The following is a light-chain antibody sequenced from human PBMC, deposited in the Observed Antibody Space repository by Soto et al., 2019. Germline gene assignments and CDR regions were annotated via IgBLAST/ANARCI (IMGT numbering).Light chain of an antibody. Sequence: QSVLTQPASASWSPGQSITISCTGTSSDFGSYNLVSWYQQHPGKAPKLMIYEDSKRPSGVSNRFSGSKSGNTASLTISGLQAEDDADYYCCSYAGSSTYVFGTGTKVTVL. CDR1: SSDFGSYNL. CDR2: EDS. J-gene: IGLJ1*01. CDR3: CSYAGSSTYV. V-gene: IGLV2-23*01.